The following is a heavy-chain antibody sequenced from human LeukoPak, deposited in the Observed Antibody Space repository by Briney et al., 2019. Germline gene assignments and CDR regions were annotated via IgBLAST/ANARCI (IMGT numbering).Heavy chain of an antibody. CDR3: AKDSRQLGYFDY. V-gene: IGHV3-23*01. CDR1: GFTFSSYA. Sequence: TGGSLRLSCAASGFTFSSYAMSWVRQAPGKGLEWVSAISGSGGGTYYADSVKGRFTISRDNSKNTLYLQMNSLRAEDTAVYYCAKDSRQLGYFDYWGQGTLVTVSS. J-gene: IGHJ4*02. D-gene: IGHD1-1*01. CDR2: ISGSGGGT.